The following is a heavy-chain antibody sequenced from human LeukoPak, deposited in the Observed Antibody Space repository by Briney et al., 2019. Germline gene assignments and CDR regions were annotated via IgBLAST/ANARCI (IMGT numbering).Heavy chain of an antibody. V-gene: IGHV1-69*04. CDR1: GGTFSSYA. CDR3: AREGDDDSSGGGALGH. Sequence: SVKVSCKASGGTFSSYAISWVRQAPGQGLEWMGRIIPILGIANYAQKFQGRVTITADKSTSTAYMELSSLRSEDTAVYYCAREGDDDSSGGGALGHWGQGTLVTVSS. CDR2: IIPILGIA. D-gene: IGHD6-19*01. J-gene: IGHJ4*02.